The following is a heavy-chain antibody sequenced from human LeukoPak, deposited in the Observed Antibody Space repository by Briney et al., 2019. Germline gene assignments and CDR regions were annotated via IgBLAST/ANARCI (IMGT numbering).Heavy chain of an antibody. D-gene: IGHD3/OR15-3a*01. CDR2: IRYDGSHK. CDR3: AKRDASRGLGYYYMDV. CDR1: GFTFSSYG. J-gene: IGHJ6*03. Sequence: GGSLRLSCAASGFTFSSYGMHWVRQAPGKGLEWVTFIRYDGSHKYYADSVKGRFTISRDNSKNAVYLQMNSLKADDTAVYYCAKRDASRGLGYYYMDVWGKGTTVTVSS. V-gene: IGHV3-30*02.